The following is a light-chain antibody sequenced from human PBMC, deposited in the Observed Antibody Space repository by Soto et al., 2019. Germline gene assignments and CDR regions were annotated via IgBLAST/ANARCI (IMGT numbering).Light chain of an antibody. CDR2: GAA. CDR3: QQSYSAPYT. V-gene: IGKV1-39*01. CDR1: QTIDRY. Sequence: DIQMTQSPSSLSASVGDRVSISCRTSQTIDRYLTWYQQKPGKAPQVLISGAASLQSGVPSRFSGSGARTEFTLSISSLQHEDFATYFCQQSYSAPYTFGQGTRLEIE. J-gene: IGKJ2*01.